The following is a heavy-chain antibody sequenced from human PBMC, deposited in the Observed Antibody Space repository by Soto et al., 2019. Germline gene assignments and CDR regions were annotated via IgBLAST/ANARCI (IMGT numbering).Heavy chain of an antibody. CDR2: FNPNSGDT. Sequence: ASVKVSCKASGYTFTAYSMHWVRQAPGQGLEWVGWFNPNSGDTIYAQKFQGRVTLTRDTSIGTAYMELYSLTSDDTAVYYCAREASAVISLDYWGQGT. J-gene: IGHJ4*02. V-gene: IGHV1-2*02. D-gene: IGHD6-19*01. CDR3: AREASAVISLDY. CDR1: GYTFTAYS.